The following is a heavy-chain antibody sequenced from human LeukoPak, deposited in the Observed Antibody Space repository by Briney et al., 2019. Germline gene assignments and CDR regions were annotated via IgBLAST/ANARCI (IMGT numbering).Heavy chain of an antibody. Sequence: GGSLRLSCAASGFTFSSYWMTWVRQAPGQGLEWVANINQDGSDKYYVDSVKGLFTISRDDAKNSLYLGMNSMRLEDTAVYYCASGQGGKTYWGQGTLVTVSS. CDR3: ASGQGGKTY. CDR1: GFTFSSYW. D-gene: IGHD3-16*01. CDR2: INQDGSDK. V-gene: IGHV3-7*02. J-gene: IGHJ4*02.